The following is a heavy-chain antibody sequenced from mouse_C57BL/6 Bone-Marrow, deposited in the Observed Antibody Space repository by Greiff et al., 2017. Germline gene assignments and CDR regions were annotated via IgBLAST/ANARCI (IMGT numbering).Heavy chain of an antibody. CDR3: ARGLRRLLFAY. CDR1: GFTFSSYA. V-gene: IGHV5-4*03. CDR2: ISDGGSYT. Sequence: EVMLVESGGGLVKPGGSLKLSCAASGFTFSSYAMSWVRQTPEKRLEGVATISDGGSYTYYPDNVKGRFTITRDNAKNTLYLQMSHLKSEDTAMYYCARGLRRLLFAYWGQGTLVTVSA. J-gene: IGHJ3*01. D-gene: IGHD2-12*01.